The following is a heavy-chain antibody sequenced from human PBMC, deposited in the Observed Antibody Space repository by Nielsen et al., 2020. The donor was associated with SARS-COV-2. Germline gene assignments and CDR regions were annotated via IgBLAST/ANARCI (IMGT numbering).Heavy chain of an antibody. D-gene: IGHD6-13*01. CDR1: GFTFSSYG. Sequence: GESLKISCAASGFTFSSYGMHWVRQAPGKGLDWVAYLWFEGHYNYYADSVKGRFTISRDNSRNTLYLQMNSLRAEDTAVYYCAKDLSVVAAAGPFDYWGQGTLVTVSS. CDR2: LWFEGHYN. J-gene: IGHJ4*02. CDR3: AKDLSVVAAAGPFDY. V-gene: IGHV3-30*02.